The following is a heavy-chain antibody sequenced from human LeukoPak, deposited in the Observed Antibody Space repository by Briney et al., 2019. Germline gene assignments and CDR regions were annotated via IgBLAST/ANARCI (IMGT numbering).Heavy chain of an antibody. J-gene: IGHJ6*02. CDR3: GRAGYFDLDGMDV. CDR2: INGDGSST. Sequence: PGGSLRLSCAASGFTFSNYWMHWVRQAPGKGLVWVSRINGDGSSTNYADSVKGRFTVSRDNAKNTLYLQMNSLRAEDTAVYYCGRAGYFDLDGMDVWGQGTTVTVSS. CDR1: GFTFSNYW. D-gene: IGHD3-9*01. V-gene: IGHV3-74*01.